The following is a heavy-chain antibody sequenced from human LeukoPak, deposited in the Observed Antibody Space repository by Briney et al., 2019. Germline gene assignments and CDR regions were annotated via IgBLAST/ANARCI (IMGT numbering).Heavy chain of an antibody. V-gene: IGHV3-30*18. Sequence: GGSLRLSCAASGFSFTMYGIHWVRQAPGKGLEWVAVISTDGNNEYYANSVKGRFTISRDNSKNTVYLQMTSLRTEDTAVYYCAKDQIGWAPGYVSGPLDQWGQGTLVNVSS. CDR1: GFSFTMYG. J-gene: IGHJ4*02. D-gene: IGHD6-19*01. CDR3: AKDQIGWAPGYVSGPLDQ. CDR2: ISTDGNNE.